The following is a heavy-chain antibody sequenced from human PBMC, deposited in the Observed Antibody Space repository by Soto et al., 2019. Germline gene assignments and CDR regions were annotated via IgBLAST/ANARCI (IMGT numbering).Heavy chain of an antibody. D-gene: IGHD1-26*01. CDR3: VRDDFGLGLDY. Sequence: PGGSLRLSCVASGFTFISYCIHWVRRTPLQVLLLFSHTDIYLSFTTYADSVKGLFTISSYNANITLFLQINILRSDDTAVYYCVRDDFGLGLDYWGLGTLVTVSS. J-gene: IGHJ4*02. CDR1: GFTFISYC. V-gene: IGHV3-74*01. CDR2: TDIYLSFT.